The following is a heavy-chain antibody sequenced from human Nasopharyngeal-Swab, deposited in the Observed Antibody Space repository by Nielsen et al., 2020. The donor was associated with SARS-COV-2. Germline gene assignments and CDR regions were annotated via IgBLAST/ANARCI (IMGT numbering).Heavy chain of an antibody. D-gene: IGHD5-24*01. CDR1: GFTFNSHG. CDR3: AKGGDGYNYGPDAFDI. CDR2: ISFDGSKK. J-gene: IGHJ3*02. V-gene: IGHV3-30*18. Sequence: GGSLRLSCAASGFTFNSHGMHWVRQAPGKGLEWVAVISFDGSKKYYADSVKGRFTISRDSSKNTLYLQMNSLRAEDTAVYYCAKGGDGYNYGPDAFDIWGQGTMVTVSS.